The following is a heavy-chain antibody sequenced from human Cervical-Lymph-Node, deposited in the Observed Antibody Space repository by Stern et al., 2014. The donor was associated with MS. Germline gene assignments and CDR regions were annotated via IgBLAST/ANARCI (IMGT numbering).Heavy chain of an antibody. CDR3: AHKIAAVVPFDS. J-gene: IGHJ4*02. Sequence: QVTLRESGPTVVKPTQTLTLTCTFSGFSLTSSGVGVGWIRQPPGKALEWLALIYWDDDTFYNPSLQNRLNITKDTSKNQVVLKMTDMDPMDTATYYCAHKIAAVVPFDSWGQGMLVIVSS. V-gene: IGHV2-5*02. CDR1: GFSLTSSGVG. D-gene: IGHD6-25*01. CDR2: IYWDDDT.